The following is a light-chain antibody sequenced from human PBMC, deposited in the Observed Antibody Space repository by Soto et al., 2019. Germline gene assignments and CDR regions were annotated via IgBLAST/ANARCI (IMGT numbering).Light chain of an antibody. J-gene: IGKJ3*01. CDR1: QTVLSRSNNKNY. V-gene: IGKV4-1*01. Sequence: DIVMTQSPDSLAVSLGERATINCKSSQTVLSRSNNKNYLAWYHQKPGQPPKLLISWASARVSGVPDRFSGSGSGTDFALTISSLQDEDVAVYYCQQYYEAQFTFGPGTKLDIK. CDR3: QQYYEAQFT. CDR2: WAS.